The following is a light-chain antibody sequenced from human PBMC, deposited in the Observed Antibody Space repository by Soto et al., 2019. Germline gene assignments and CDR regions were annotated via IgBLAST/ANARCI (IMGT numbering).Light chain of an antibody. CDR1: ESVSNN. Sequence: ELVMTQSPATLSLSPGERATLSCRASESVSNNLAWYQQKAGQAPRLLIYGASTRGTGIPARFSGSGSGTEFTLTISSLQSEDFAVYYCQQYSIWRTFGQGTKVEIK. CDR2: GAS. V-gene: IGKV3-15*01. J-gene: IGKJ1*01. CDR3: QQYSIWRT.